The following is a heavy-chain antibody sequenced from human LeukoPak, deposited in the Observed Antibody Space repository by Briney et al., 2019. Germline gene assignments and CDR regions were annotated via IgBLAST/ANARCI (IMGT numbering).Heavy chain of an antibody. V-gene: IGHV3-48*04. D-gene: IGHD3-22*01. CDR2: ISSSSSTI. J-gene: IGHJ4*02. Sequence: GGSLRLSCAASGFTFSSYSMNWVRQAPGKGLEWVSYISSSSSTIYYADSVKGRFTISRDNAKNSLYLQMNSLRAEDTAVYYCAGDQIYDSSGYDYWGQGTLVTVSS. CDR1: GFTFSSYS. CDR3: AGDQIYDSSGYDY.